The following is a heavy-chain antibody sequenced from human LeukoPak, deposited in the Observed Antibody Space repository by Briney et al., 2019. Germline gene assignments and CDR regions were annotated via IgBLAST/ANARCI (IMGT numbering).Heavy chain of an antibody. D-gene: IGHD5-18*01. V-gene: IGHV4-4*07. CDR2: IYATGST. Sequence: SETLSLTCTVSGGSISSYYWSWIRQPAGKGLEWIGRIYATGSTNYNPSLKSRVTISIDTSKNQFSLKLNSVTAADTAVYYCARDRGYSYAFDYWGQGTLVTVSS. J-gene: IGHJ4*02. CDR1: GGSISSYY. CDR3: ARDRGYSYAFDY.